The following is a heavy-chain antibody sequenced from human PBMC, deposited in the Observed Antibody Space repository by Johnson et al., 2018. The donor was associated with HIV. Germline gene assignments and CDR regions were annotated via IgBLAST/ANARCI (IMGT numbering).Heavy chain of an antibody. D-gene: IGHD3-16*01. CDR1: GFTFDDYA. Sequence: VQLVESGGGLVQPGRSLRLSCAASGFTFDDYAMHWVRQAPGKGLEWVSGISWNSGSIGYADSVKGRFTISRDNAKNSLYLQMNSMRAEYTAVYYCARERLGEHDAFDIWGQGTMVTVSS. V-gene: IGHV3-9*01. CDR3: ARERLGEHDAFDI. CDR2: ISWNSGSI. J-gene: IGHJ3*02.